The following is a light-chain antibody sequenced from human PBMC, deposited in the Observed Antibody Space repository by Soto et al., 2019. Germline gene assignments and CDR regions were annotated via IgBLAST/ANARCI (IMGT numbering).Light chain of an antibody. V-gene: IGKV1-39*01. J-gene: IGKJ4*01. CDR1: QSINNH. CDR3: QQAYGSPLT. Sequence: DIQMTQSPPSLSASVGDRLTITCRASQSINNHLNWYQHRPGKAPELLIYATSILQSGVPSRFSGSGFGTDFSLTINSLQPEDVATYYCQQAYGSPLTFGAGTKVDIK. CDR2: ATS.